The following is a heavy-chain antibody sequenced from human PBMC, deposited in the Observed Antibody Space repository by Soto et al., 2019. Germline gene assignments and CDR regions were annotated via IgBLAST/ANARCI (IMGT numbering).Heavy chain of an antibody. CDR1: GYSFTSHA. D-gene: IGHD1-1*01. J-gene: IGHJ4*02. V-gene: IGHV1-3*01. Sequence: QVPFVQSEAEVKKPGASVKVSCKASGYSFTSHALHWVRQGPGQRLEWMGWFKPGNGDTRYSQTLQGRVTFTGDAPATTAYMELSRLTSEDTAVYYCAKGTFSNTWRTNHFDSWGQGTLVTVSS. CDR2: FKPGNGDT. CDR3: AKGTFSNTWRTNHFDS.